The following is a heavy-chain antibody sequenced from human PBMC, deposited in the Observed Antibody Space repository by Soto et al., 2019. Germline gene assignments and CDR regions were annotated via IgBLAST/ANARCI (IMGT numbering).Heavy chain of an antibody. V-gene: IGHV1-18*01. D-gene: IGHD2-2*01. J-gene: IGHJ4*02. CDR2: ISAYNGNT. CDR3: ARVPIVPAALPSED. CDR1: SYTFTSCG. Sequence: QVQLVQCGAEVKKPGASVKVSCKASSYTFTSCGIIWVRQARGQGIEWMGWISAYNGNTNYAQKLQGRVSMTTDTSTSTAYMELRSLRSDDTAVYYCARVPIVPAALPSEDWGQGTLVTVFS.